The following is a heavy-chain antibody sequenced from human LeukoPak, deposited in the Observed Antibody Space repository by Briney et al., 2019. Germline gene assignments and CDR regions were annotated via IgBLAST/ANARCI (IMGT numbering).Heavy chain of an antibody. Sequence: GGSLRLSCAASGFTFSSYAMHWVRQAPGKGLEWVAVISYDGSNKYYADSMKGRFTISRDNSKNTLYLQMNSLRAEDTAVYYCARGQRRHTDMAPSFDYWGQGALVTVSS. J-gene: IGHJ4*02. V-gene: IGHV3-30*04. CDR3: ARGQRRHTDMAPSFDY. CDR2: ISYDGSNK. CDR1: GFTFSSYA. D-gene: IGHD5-18*01.